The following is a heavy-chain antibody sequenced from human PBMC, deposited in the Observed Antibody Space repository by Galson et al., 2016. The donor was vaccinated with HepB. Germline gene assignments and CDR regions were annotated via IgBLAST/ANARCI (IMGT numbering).Heavy chain of an antibody. V-gene: IGHV4-39*01. CDR2: IFYSGTT. Sequence: ETLSLTCTVSGGSISTTTYSWGWIRQPPGKGLEWIGSIFYSGTTHYNPSLQSRVTISVDTSKNQFSLKLTSVAAADTAVYYCATLTRWSPALWSWGQGTLVIVSS. CDR1: GGSISTTTYS. D-gene: IGHD4-23*01. CDR3: ATLTRWSPALWS. J-gene: IGHJ5*02.